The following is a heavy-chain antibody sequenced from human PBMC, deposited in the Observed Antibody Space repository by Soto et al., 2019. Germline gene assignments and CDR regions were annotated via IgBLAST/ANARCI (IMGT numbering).Heavy chain of an antibody. D-gene: IGHD2-15*01. Sequence: QVQLVQSGAEVKKPGSSVKVSCKASGGTFSSYTISWVRQAPGQGLEWMGRIIPILGIANYAQKFQGRVTLTADKSTRTAYMELSSLRSEDTAVYYCGRGCPYCSGGSRYASCFDYWGQGTLVTVSS. J-gene: IGHJ4*02. CDR3: GRGCPYCSGGSRYASCFDY. CDR1: GGTFSSYT. V-gene: IGHV1-69*02. CDR2: IIPILGIA.